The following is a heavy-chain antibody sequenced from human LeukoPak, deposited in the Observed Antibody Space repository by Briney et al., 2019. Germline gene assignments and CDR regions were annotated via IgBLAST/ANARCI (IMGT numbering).Heavy chain of an antibody. CDR1: GFTFSTYS. V-gene: IGHV3-48*02. J-gene: IGHJ3*02. CDR3: ARVGKYGTGQARITMNIDI. D-gene: IGHD3-22*01. CDR2: ISSSSSSI. Sequence: GGSLRLSCAASGFTFSTYSMDWVRQAPGKGLEWVSYISSSSSSIYYADSVKGRFTISRDNAKNSLYLQMNSLRDEDTAVYYCARVGKYGTGQARITMNIDIWGQGTMVTVSS.